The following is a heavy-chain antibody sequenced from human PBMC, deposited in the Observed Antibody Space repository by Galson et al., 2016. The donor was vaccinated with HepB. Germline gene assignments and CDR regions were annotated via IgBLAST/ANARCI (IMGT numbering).Heavy chain of an antibody. J-gene: IGHJ5*02. CDR2: ISYDGSTP. CDR1: GFTFTDYG. D-gene: IGHD2/OR15-2a*01. CDR3: AKDRGTFLPPVNWFDP. V-gene: IGHV3-30*18. Sequence: SLRLSCAASGFTFTDYGMHWVRQAPDKGLVWVAVISYDGSTPYISHPVRGRFSIPRDNSKNTLYLQMNSLSADETAVYYRAKDRGTFLPPVNWFDPWGQGTLVSVSS.